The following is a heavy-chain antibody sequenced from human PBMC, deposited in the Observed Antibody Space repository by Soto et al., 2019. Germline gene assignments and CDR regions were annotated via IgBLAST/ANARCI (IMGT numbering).Heavy chain of an antibody. J-gene: IGHJ4*02. Sequence: GGSLRLSCAVSGLTFRSYALNWVRQAPGKGLEWVSGISGTGDGKDYADFVKGRFTVSRDNFKNTLYLQMNSLRAEDTAVYYCAGLGHSSQDFWGQGTLVTVSS. V-gene: IGHV3-23*01. D-gene: IGHD3-3*01. CDR1: GLTFRSYA. CDR2: ISGTGDGK. CDR3: AGLGHSSQDF.